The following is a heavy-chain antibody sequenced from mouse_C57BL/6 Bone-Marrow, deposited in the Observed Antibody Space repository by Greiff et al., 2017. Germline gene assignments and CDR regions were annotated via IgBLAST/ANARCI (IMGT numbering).Heavy chain of an antibody. D-gene: IGHD1-1*01. Sequence: EVQLQQSGAELVRPGASVKLSCTASGFNIKDDYMHWVKQRPEQGLEWIGWIDPENGDTEYASKFQGKATITADTSSNTAYLQLSRLTSEDTAVYYCTFYYYGSRVDYWGQGTSVTVSS. CDR1: GFNIKDDY. CDR3: TFYYYGSRVDY. CDR2: IDPENGDT. J-gene: IGHJ4*01. V-gene: IGHV14-4*01.